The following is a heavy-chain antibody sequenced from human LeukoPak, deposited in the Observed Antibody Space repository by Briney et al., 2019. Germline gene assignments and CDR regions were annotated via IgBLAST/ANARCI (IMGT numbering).Heavy chain of an antibody. CDR3: AMSSGWPDY. Sequence: GGSLRLSCAASGFTFSSYSIDWVRQAPGKGLEWVSYISSSSSTIYYADSVKGRFTISRDNAKNSLYLQMNSLRAEDTAVYYCAMSSGWPDYWGQGTLVTISS. V-gene: IGHV3-48*01. J-gene: IGHJ4*02. CDR2: ISSSSSTI. D-gene: IGHD6-19*01. CDR1: GFTFSSYS.